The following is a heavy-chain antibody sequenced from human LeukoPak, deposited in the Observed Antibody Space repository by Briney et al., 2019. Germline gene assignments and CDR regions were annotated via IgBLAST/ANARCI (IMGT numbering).Heavy chain of an antibody. D-gene: IGHD1-26*01. V-gene: IGHV3-21*04. CDR1: GFTFSSYS. Sequence: GGSLRLSCAASGFTFSSYSMNWVRQAPGKGLEWVSSISSSSSYIYYADSVKGRFTISRDNSKNTLYLQMNNLRAEDTAVYYCARGGGYYAIDYWGQGTLVTVSS. CDR2: ISSSSSYI. J-gene: IGHJ4*02. CDR3: ARGGGYYAIDY.